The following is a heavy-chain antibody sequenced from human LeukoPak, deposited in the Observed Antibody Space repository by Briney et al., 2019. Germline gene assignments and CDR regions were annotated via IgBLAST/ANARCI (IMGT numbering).Heavy chain of an antibody. D-gene: IGHD4-17*01. CDR1: GFTFSSYG. J-gene: IGHJ4*02. CDR2: ISGSGGST. CDR3: AKDYGDAPTFDY. Sequence: GGSLRLSCAASGFTFSSYGMSWVRQAPGKGLEWVSAISGSGGSTYYADSVKGRFTISRDNSKNTLYLKMNSLRAEDTAVYYCAKDYGDAPTFDYWGQGTLVTVSS. V-gene: IGHV3-23*01.